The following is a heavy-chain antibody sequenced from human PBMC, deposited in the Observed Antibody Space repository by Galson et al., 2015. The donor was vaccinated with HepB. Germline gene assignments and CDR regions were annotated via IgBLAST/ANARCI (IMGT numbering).Heavy chain of an antibody. CDR2: ISGSGGST. J-gene: IGHJ1*01. CDR3: AKDTRVAVAGTGFGAEYFQH. D-gene: IGHD6-19*01. Sequence: SLRLSCAASGFTFSSYAMSWVRQAPGKGLEWVSAISGSGGSTYYADSVKGRFTISRDSSKNTLYLQMNSLRAEDTAVYYCAKDTRVAVAGTGFGAEYFQHWGQGTLVTVSS. V-gene: IGHV3-23*01. CDR1: GFTFSSYA.